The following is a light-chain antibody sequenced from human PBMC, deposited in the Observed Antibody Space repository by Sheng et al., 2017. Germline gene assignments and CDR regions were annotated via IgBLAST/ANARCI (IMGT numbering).Light chain of an antibody. CDR1: QNVPSSS. CDR3: QQYGTSLCT. CDR2: VAS. Sequence: EIVLTQSPGTLSLSPGERATLSCRANQNVPSSSLAWYQQKPGQAPRLLICVASTRATGVPARFSGSGSGTDFTLTISRLEPEDFAVYYCQQYGTSLCTFGQGTKLEIK. V-gene: IGKV3-20*01. J-gene: IGKJ2*02.